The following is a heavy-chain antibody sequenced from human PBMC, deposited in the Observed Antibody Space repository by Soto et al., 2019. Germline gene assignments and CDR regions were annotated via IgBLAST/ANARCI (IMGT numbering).Heavy chain of an antibody. CDR2: IYPGDSDT. D-gene: IGHD6-19*01. J-gene: IGHJ5*01. V-gene: IGHV5-51*01. CDR3: ARPFDTSGWYDS. Sequence: GESLKISCKASGYSFTSYWIGWVRQMPGKGLELMGIIYPGDSDTRYRPSFRGHITISADKSISTAYLQCSNLKASDTAMYYCARPFDTSGWYDSWGQGTLVTVSS. CDR1: GYSFTSYW.